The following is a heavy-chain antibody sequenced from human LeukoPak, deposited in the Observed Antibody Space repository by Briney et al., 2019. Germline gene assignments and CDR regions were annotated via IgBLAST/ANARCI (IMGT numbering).Heavy chain of an antibody. J-gene: IGHJ6*02. CDR2: ISWDGGST. CDR3: AKDLSLGLDYYYYGMDV. Sequence: GRSLRLSCAASGFTFDDYAMHWVRQAPGKGLEWVSLISWDGGSTYYADSVKGRFTISRDNSKNSLYLQMNSLRAEDTALYYCAKDLSLGLDYYYYGMDVWGQGTTVTVSS. V-gene: IGHV3-43D*03. CDR1: GFTFDDYA. D-gene: IGHD3-10*01.